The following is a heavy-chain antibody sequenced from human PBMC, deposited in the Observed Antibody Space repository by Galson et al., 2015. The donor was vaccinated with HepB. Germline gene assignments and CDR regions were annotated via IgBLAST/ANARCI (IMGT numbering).Heavy chain of an antibody. CDR2: ISYDGSNK. CDR3: ASDYGGNLLGDY. Sequence: SLRLSCAASGFTFSSYAMHWVRQAPGKGLEWVAVISYDGSNKYYADSVKGRFTISRDNSKNTLYLQMNSLRAEDTAVYYCASDYGGNLLGDYWGQGTLVTVSS. V-gene: IGHV3-30*04. J-gene: IGHJ4*02. D-gene: IGHD4-23*01. CDR1: GFTFSSYA.